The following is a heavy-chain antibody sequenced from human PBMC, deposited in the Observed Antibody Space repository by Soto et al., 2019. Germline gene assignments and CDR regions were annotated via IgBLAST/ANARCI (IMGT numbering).Heavy chain of an antibody. CDR3: ARATTYYDYVWGSYRSRYYFDY. V-gene: IGHV4-61*08. D-gene: IGHD3-16*02. Sequence: SETLSLTCAVSGGSISSGGYSWSWIRQPPGKGLEWIGYIYYSGSTNYNPSLKSRVTISVDTSKNQFSLKLSSVTAADTAVYYCARATTYYDYVWGSYRSRYYFDYWGQGTLVTVSS. CDR1: GGSISSGGYS. J-gene: IGHJ4*02. CDR2: IYYSGST.